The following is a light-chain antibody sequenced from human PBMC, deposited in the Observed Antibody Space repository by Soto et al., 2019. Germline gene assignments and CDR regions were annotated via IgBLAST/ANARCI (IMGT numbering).Light chain of an antibody. J-gene: IGKJ1*01. CDR3: QQYDNLPWT. CDR1: QAISNY. V-gene: IGKV1-33*01. Sequence: DIPMTQSPSSLSASVGDRVTITCQASQAISNYLNWYQQKPGKAPKLLIYDASNLETGVPSRFSGSGSGTDFTFTISSLQPEDIATYYCQQYDNLPWTFGQGTKVEIK. CDR2: DAS.